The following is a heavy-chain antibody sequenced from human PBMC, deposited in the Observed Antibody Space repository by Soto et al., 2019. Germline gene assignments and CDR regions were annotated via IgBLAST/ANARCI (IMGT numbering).Heavy chain of an antibody. V-gene: IGHV4-59*02. Sequence: SATLSLTYTVSGGSVISYYWSSIRQPPGKGLEWIGYIYYSGSTNYNPSLKSRVTISVDTSKNQFSLKLSSVTAADTAVYYCARVYEGPPGFYSGYDNYYYYGMDVWGQGTTVTVSS. CDR3: ARVYEGPPGFYSGYDNYYYYGMDV. CDR1: GGSVISYY. J-gene: IGHJ6*02. D-gene: IGHD5-12*01. CDR2: IYYSGST.